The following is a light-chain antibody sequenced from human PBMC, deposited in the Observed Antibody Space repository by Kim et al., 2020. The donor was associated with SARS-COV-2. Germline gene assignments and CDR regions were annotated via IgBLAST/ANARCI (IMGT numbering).Light chain of an antibody. V-gene: IGKV3-20*01. CDR1: QGVSSNY. Sequence: SPGERATPTCGASQGVSSNYLAWYQQKPGQAPRLLIYGASSRATGIPDRFSGSGSGTDFTLTITRLEPEDFAVYYCQQYSSSPATFGQGTKVDIK. J-gene: IGKJ1*01. CDR2: GAS. CDR3: QQYSSSPAT.